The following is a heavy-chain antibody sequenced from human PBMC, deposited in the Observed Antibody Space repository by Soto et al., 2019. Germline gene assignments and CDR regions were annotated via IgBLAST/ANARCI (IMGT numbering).Heavy chain of an antibody. V-gene: IGHV1-2*02. CDR2: INPNTGAT. CDR3: AREQDYAILTVYKRAGGLDS. D-gene: IGHD2-21*01. J-gene: IGHJ4*02. CDR1: GYSFTGYF. Sequence: XSVKVPCTASGYSFTGYFLHWVRQAPGPGLEWMGWINPNTGATKYAQKFQGRVTMTRDTSITTAYMELSRLISDDTAVYYCAREQDYAILTVYKRAGGLDSWAQGTQVTVSS.